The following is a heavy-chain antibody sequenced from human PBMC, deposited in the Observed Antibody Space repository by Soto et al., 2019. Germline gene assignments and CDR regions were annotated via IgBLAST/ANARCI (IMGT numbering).Heavy chain of an antibody. J-gene: IGHJ4*02. V-gene: IGHV4-31*03. Sequence: PSETLSLTCTVSGGSISSGGYYWSWIRQHPGKGLEWIGYIYYSGSTYYNPSLKSRVTISVDTSKNQFSLRLSSVTAADTAVYYCARGPEAFFGVVIIPDYFDHWGQGTLVTVS. CDR2: IYYSGST. CDR1: GGSISSGGYY. CDR3: ARGPEAFFGVVIIPDYFDH. D-gene: IGHD3-3*01.